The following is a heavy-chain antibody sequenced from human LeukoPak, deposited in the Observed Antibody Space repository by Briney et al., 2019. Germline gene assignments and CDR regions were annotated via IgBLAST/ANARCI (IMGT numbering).Heavy chain of an antibody. CDR2: IKQDGSEK. CDR3: AKAFYYYDSSGYGHFDY. V-gene: IGHV3-7*01. D-gene: IGHD3-22*01. Sequence: GGSLRLSCAASGFTFSSYWMSWVRQAPGKGLEWVANIKQDGSEKYYVDSVKGRFTISRDNSKNTLYLQMNSLRAEDTAVYYCAKAFYYYDSSGYGHFDYWGQGTLVTVSS. CDR1: GFTFSSYW. J-gene: IGHJ4*02.